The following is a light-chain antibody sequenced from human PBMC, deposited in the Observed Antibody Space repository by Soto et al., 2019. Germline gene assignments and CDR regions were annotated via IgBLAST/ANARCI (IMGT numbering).Light chain of an antibody. CDR1: QSIANN. V-gene: IGKV3-15*01. J-gene: IGKJ4*01. CDR2: GAY. CDR3: QQYHDWPPLT. Sequence: IVLTQSPATLSVSPGDSATLSCRASQSIANNLAWYQQRPGQAPRLLIHGAYTRATGIPARFSGSRSGTEFTLTISSLQSEDSAVYYCQQYHDWPPLTCGGGTKVDIK.